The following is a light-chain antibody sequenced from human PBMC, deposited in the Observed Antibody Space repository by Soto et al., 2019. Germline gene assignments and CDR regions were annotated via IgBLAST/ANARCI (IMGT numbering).Light chain of an antibody. CDR2: GDN. V-gene: IGLV1-40*01. J-gene: IGLJ2*01. CDR1: STNIGAGSD. Sequence: QAVVTQPPSISGAPGLRVTISCIGSSTNIGAGSDVHWYQQVPGAAPKLLMYGDNKRPSGVPDRFSTSKSGTSASLVIAGLQAEDEADYYCQSYDHRLSGSWIFGGGTKVTVL. CDR3: QSYDHRLSGSWI.